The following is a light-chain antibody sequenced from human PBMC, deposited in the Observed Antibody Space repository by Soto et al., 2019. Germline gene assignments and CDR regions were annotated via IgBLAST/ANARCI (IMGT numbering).Light chain of an antibody. J-gene: IGKJ2*01. CDR1: QSVSSK. V-gene: IGKV3-15*01. CDR2: GVS. CDR3: QQYNNWPPT. Sequence: EIVMTQSPATLSVSPGERATLSCRASQSVSSKLAWFQQKPGQAPSLVIYGVSTRATGVPVRFSGSGSGTEFPLTINSLQSEDSAVYYCQQYNNWPPTFGQGTKLEIK.